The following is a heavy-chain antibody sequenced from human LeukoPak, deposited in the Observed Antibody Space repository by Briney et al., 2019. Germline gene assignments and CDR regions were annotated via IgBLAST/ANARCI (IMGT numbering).Heavy chain of an antibody. CDR1: GFTFSSYE. CDR2: ISSSGSTI. J-gene: IGHJ4*02. CDR3: ARDRALWSGGYFDY. V-gene: IGHV3-48*03. D-gene: IGHD3-10*01. Sequence: PGGSLRLSCAASGFTFSSYEMNWVRQAPGKGLEWVSYISSSGSTIYYADSVKGRFTISRDNAKNSLYPQMNSLRAEDTAVYYCARDRALWSGGYFDYWGQGTLVTVSS.